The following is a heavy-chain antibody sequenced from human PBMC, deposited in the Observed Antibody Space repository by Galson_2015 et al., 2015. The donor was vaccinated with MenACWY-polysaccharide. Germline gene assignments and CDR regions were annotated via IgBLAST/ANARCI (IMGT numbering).Heavy chain of an antibody. D-gene: IGHD2-2*01. CDR1: GFTFKTHA. CDR3: ARKYCTRKTCYLPDAFDV. J-gene: IGHJ3*01. CDR2: ISDTGRTL. Sequence: SLRLSCAASGFTFKTHAMNWVRQAPGKGLEWISYISDTGRTLFYSDSVRGRFTISRDIARNSLYLQMNSLRDEDTALYYCARKYCTRKTCYLPDAFDVWGQGTMVTVSS. V-gene: IGHV3-48*02.